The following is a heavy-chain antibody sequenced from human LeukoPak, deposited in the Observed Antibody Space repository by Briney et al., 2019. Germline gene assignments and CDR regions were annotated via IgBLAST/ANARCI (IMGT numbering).Heavy chain of an antibody. Sequence: ASVKVSCKASGYNFPAYFMHGVRQARGQGLEWMGLINPNGCDTNYAQRFQGRVIMATAPSISTAYMELSSLRSDDTAVYYCVRVGYASSWSNFDYWGQGTLVTVSS. V-gene: IGHV1-2*06. CDR2: INPNGCDT. J-gene: IGHJ4*02. D-gene: IGHD2-2*01. CDR1: GYNFPAYF. CDR3: VRVGYASSWSNFDY.